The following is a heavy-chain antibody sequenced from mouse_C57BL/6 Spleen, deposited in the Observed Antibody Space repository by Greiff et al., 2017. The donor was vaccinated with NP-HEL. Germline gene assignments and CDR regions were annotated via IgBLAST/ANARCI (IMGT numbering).Heavy chain of an antibody. V-gene: IGHV1-64*01. CDR1: GYTFTSYW. D-gene: IGHD2-4*01. J-gene: IGHJ1*03. CDR3: ARSSVYDYDWYFDV. Sequence: QVQLQQPGAELVKPGASVKLSCKASGYTFTSYWMHWVKQRPGQGLEWIGMIHPNSGSTNYNEKFKSKATLTVDKSSSTAYMQLSSLTSEDSAVYYCARSSVYDYDWYFDVWGTGTTVTVSS. CDR2: IHPNSGST.